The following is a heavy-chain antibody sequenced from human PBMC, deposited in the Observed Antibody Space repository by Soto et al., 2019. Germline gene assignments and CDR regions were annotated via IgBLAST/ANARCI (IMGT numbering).Heavy chain of an antibody. CDR1: GFSFSSYR. V-gene: IGHV3-30*03. J-gene: IGHJ6*02. CDR2: TTYDGGIK. D-gene: IGHD1-1*01. Sequence: GGSLRLSCAASGFSFSSYRMEWVRLAPGKGLEWVAATTYDGGIKHYVDSVTGRFTISRDNSKNTLYLQMNSLRVEDTATYYCAGALENPYFYYGLNVWGHGTTVTFSS. CDR3: AGALENPYFYYGLNV.